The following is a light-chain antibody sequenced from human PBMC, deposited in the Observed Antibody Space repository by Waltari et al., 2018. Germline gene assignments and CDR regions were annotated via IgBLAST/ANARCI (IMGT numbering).Light chain of an antibody. J-gene: IGKJ2*01. CDR2: RAS. V-gene: IGKV4-1*01. CDR1: HSILYRPTNKSY. CDR3: QQYYSDPYT. Sequence: DIVMTQSPDSLAVSLGERATISCKYSHSILYRPTNKSYIAWYQQKPGQRPKLLISRASHRDAGVPDRFSGGGSGTEFTLSIGSLQAEDVAVYHCQQYYSDPYTFGQGTKLEIK.